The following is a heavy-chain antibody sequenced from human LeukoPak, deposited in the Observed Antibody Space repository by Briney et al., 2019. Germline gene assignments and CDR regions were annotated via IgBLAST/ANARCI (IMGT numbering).Heavy chain of an antibody. Sequence: GGSLRLSCAASGFSFRSYSMDWVRQAPGKGLEWVSSITGSSSYISYADSVKGRFTISRDNAENSLFLRMNSLRPEDTVVYFWARDRLEGGETFDSWGQGTLVTVSS. D-gene: IGHD1-1*01. V-gene: IGHV3-21*01. CDR2: ITGSSSYI. CDR3: ARDRLEGGETFDS. J-gene: IGHJ4*02. CDR1: GFSFRSYS.